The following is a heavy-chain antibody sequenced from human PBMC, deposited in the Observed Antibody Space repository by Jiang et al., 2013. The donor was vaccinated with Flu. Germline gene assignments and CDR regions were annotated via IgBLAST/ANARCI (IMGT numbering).Heavy chain of an antibody. CDR2: ITHSGST. CDR3: ARGPHWSVIAVVNTGPFDF. D-gene: IGHD3-22*01. V-gene: IGHV4-34*01. CDR1: GGSFSGYN. Sequence: LLKPSETLSLTCSVYGGSFSGYNWNWIRQTPGKGLEWIGEITHSGSTNYNPSLMSRVTISVDKSKDQFSLKLTSVTAADTAVYYCARGPHWSVIAVVNTGPFDFWGQGNLVTVSS. J-gene: IGHJ4*02.